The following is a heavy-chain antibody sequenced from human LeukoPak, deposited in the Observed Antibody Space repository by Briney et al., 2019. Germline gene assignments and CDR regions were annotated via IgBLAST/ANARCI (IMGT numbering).Heavy chain of an antibody. J-gene: IGHJ6*02. CDR2: ISAYNGNT. D-gene: IGHD2-15*01. CDR1: GYTFTSYG. CDR3: ARDVGMVVAATLYYYYGMDV. V-gene: IGHV1-18*01. Sequence: ASVKVSCKASGYTFTSYGISWVRQAPGQGLEWMGWISAYNGNTNYAQKLQGRVTMTTDTSTSTAYMELRSLRSDDTAVYYCARDVGMVVAATLYYYYGMDVWGQGTTVTVSS.